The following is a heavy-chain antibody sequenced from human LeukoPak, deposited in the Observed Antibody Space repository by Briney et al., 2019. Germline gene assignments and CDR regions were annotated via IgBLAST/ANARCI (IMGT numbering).Heavy chain of an antibody. V-gene: IGHV4-31*03. D-gene: IGHD6-13*01. CDR1: GGSISSGGYY. CDR2: IYYSGST. Sequence: PSQTLSLTCTVSGGSISSGGYYWSWIRQHPGEGLEWIGYIYYSGSTYYNPSLKSRVTISVDTSKNQFSLKLSSVTAADTAVYYCARDSPPWIAAAGTDYYYGMDVWGKGTTVTVSS. J-gene: IGHJ6*04. CDR3: ARDSPPWIAAAGTDYYYGMDV.